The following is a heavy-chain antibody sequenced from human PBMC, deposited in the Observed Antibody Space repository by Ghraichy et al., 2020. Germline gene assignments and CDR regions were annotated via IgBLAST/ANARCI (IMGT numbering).Heavy chain of an antibody. J-gene: IGHJ4*02. CDR2: IRSKANSYAT. CDR1: GFTFSGSS. D-gene: IGHD2-8*01. CDR3: LPYCSDGVCYKDFDR. V-gene: IGHV3-73*01. Sequence: GGSLRLSCAASGFTFSGSSMHWVRQASGKGLEWVGRIRSKANSYATAYAASVKGRFTISRDDSKNTAYLQMNSLKTEDTAVYYCLPYCSDGVCYKDFDRWGQGTLVTVSS.